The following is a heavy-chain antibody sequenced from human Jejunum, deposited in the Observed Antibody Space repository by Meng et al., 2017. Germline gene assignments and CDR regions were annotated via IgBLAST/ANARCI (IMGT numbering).Heavy chain of an antibody. CDR1: GGSISSSNDC. J-gene: IGHJ4*02. V-gene: IGHV4-39*07. CDR3: VRDLYDVRGDYYFDS. D-gene: IGHD3-22*01. Sequence: SETLSLTCTVSGGSISSSNDCWGWIRQPPGKGLEWIGSISYTGSTYYNPSLKSRVTMSLDSSKNQLSLRLTSVTAADAAVYYCVRDLYDVRGDYYFDSWGQGTMVTVSS. CDR2: ISYTGST.